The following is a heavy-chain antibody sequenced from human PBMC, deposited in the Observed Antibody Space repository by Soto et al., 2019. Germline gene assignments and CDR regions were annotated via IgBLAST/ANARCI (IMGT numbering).Heavy chain of an antibody. CDR2: VSDSGVST. CDR1: GFTFGNYA. V-gene: IGHV3-23*01. CDR3: AKGISQPNDY. J-gene: IGHJ4*02. D-gene: IGHD3-3*02. Sequence: GGSLRLSCAASGFTFGNYAMSWVRQAPGKGLQWVSGVSDSGVSTYYADSVKGRFTVSRDGSENTVYLQMNSLRAEDTAVYYCAKGISQPNDYWGQGTLVTVSS.